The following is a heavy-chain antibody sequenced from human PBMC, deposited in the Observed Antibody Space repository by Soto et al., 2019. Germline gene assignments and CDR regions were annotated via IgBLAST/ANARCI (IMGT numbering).Heavy chain of an antibody. J-gene: IGHJ5*02. Sequence: GGSLRLSCAASGFTFSDYYMSWIRQAPGKGLEWVSYISSSGSTIYYADSVKGRFTISRDNAKNSLYLQMNSLRAEDTAVYYCARTGYSSSWYWFAPWGQGTLVTVSS. CDR3: ARTGYSSSWYWFAP. D-gene: IGHD6-13*01. V-gene: IGHV3-11*01. CDR2: ISSSGSTI. CDR1: GFTFSDYY.